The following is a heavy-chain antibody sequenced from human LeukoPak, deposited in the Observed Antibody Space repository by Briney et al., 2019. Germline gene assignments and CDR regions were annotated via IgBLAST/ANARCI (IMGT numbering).Heavy chain of an antibody. V-gene: IGHV4-61*02. CDR1: GGSISSGSYY. CDR2: IYTSGST. Sequence: SETLSLTCTVSGGSISSGSYYWSWIRQPAGKGLEWIGRIYTSGSTNYNPSLKSRVTISVDTSKNQFSLKLSSVTAADTAVYYCARGPIGHIVVVTAPDAFDIWGQGTMVTVSS. D-gene: IGHD2-21*02. CDR3: ARGPIGHIVVVTAPDAFDI. J-gene: IGHJ3*02.